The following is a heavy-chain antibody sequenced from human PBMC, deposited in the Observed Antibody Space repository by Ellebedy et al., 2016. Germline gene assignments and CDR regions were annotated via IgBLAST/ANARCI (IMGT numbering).Heavy chain of an antibody. CDR3: ARFMMTTVTNPLDY. CDR2: IYYSGST. CDR1: GGSISSSSSY. J-gene: IGHJ4*02. Sequence: SETLSLTCTVSGGSISSSSSYWGWIRQPPGKGLEWIGNIYYSGSTFHNPSLKSRVTISVDTSKNQLSLKLSSVTAADTAVYYCARFMMTTVTNPLDYWGQGTLVTVSS. D-gene: IGHD4-11*01. V-gene: IGHV4-39*01.